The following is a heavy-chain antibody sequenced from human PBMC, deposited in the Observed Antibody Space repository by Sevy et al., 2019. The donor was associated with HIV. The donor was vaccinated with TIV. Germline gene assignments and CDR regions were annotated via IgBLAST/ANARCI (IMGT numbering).Heavy chain of an antibody. J-gene: IGHJ6*02. CDR1: GFTFSDYY. CDR2: ISSSGSTI. V-gene: IGHV3-11*01. Sequence: GGSLRLSCAASGFTFSDYYMSWIRQAPGKGLEWVSYISSSGSTIYYADSVKGRFTLSRDNAKNSLYLQMNSLGAEDTAVYYCARGGIAAADPTYYYYYGMDVWGQGTTVTVSS. CDR3: ARGGIAAADPTYYYYYGMDV. D-gene: IGHD6-13*01.